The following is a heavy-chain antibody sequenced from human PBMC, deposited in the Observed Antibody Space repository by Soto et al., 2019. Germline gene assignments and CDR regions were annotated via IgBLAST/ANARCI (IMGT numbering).Heavy chain of an antibody. CDR3: ARYGSGSYWPLTTGYYGMDV. CDR2: ISAYNGNT. J-gene: IGHJ6*02. D-gene: IGHD3-10*01. V-gene: IGHV1-18*01. Sequence: ASVKVSCTASGYTFTSYGISWVRQAPGQGLEWMGWISAYNGNTNYAQKLQGRVTMTTDTSTSTAYMELRSLRSDDTAVYYCARYGSGSYWPLTTGYYGMDVWGQGTTVTVSS. CDR1: GYTFTSYG.